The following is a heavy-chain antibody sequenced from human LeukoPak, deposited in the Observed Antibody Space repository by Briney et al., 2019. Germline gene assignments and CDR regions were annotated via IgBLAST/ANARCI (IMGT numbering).Heavy chain of an antibody. D-gene: IGHD3-22*01. CDR3: ARSSPPIVVVPIGSYFDY. J-gene: IGHJ4*02. CDR1: GGSISSSSYY. Sequence: PSETLSLTCTVSGGSISSSSYYWSWIRQPPGKGLEWIGYIYYSGSTNYNPSLKSRVTISVDTSKNQFSLKLSSVTAADTAVYYCARSSPPIVVVPIGSYFDYWGQGTLVTVSS. V-gene: IGHV4-61*01. CDR2: IYYSGST.